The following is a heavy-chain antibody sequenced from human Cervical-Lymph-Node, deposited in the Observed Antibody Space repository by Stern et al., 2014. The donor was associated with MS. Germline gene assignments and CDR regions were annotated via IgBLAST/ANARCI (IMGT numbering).Heavy chain of an antibody. J-gene: IGHJ6*02. CDR1: GFSLNTDGVG. CDR3: AHTTVTFDEAYGLDV. D-gene: IGHD4-17*01. CDR2: IFWDDDE. V-gene: IGHV2-5*09. Sequence: QVTLKESGPTLVKPTQTLTLTCTCSGFSLNTDGVGLGWIRQPPGKALEWLAVIFWDDDERYRPSLKSRLSIPKDTSKNQVVLTMANMDPVDTATYYCAHTTVTFDEAYGLDVWGQGTTVTVSS.